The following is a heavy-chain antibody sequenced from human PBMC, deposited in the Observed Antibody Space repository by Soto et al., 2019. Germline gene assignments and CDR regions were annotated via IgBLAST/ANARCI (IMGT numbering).Heavy chain of an antibody. CDR3: ARDGQQLAPYSMDV. J-gene: IGHJ6*02. CDR1: GFTFSSYS. CDR2: ISSSSSYI. D-gene: IGHD6-13*01. Sequence: PGGSLRLSCAASGFTFSSYSMNWVRQAPGKGLEWVSSISSSSSYIYYADSVKGRFTISRDNSQNILYLQMNSLRADDTGVYYCARDGQQLAPYSMDVWGQGTTVTVSS. V-gene: IGHV3-21*01.